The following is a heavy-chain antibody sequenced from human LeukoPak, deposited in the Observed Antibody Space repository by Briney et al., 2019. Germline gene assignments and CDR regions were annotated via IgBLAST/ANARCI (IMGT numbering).Heavy chain of an antibody. CDR2: IWYDGSNK. D-gene: IGHD5-18*01. J-gene: IGHJ6*02. CDR3: ARDLRGYSYGYDYYYGMDV. CDR1: GFTFSSYG. V-gene: IGHV3-33*01. Sequence: GGSLRLSCAASGFTFSSYGMHWARQAPGKGLEWVAVIWYDGSNKYYADSVKGRFTISRDNSKNTLYLQMNSLRAEDTAVYYCARDLRGYSYGYDYYYGMDVWGQGTTVTVSS.